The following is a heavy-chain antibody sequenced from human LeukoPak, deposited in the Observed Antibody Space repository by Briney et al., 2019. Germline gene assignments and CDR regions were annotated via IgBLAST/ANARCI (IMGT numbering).Heavy chain of an antibody. CDR3: ARAPAVAGNFDY. Sequence: PSQRLSLTRTVSAGSISSGSYYWSWIRQPAGKGLERFGRVFTRGSTHYNPSLKSRAPVSVDRSQNQFSWKLSSVTAAAPTAYYSARAPAVAGNFDYWGQEALVTVSS. D-gene: IGHD6-19*01. CDR1: AGSISSGSYY. V-gene: IGHV4-61*02. CDR2: VFTRGST. J-gene: IGHJ4*02.